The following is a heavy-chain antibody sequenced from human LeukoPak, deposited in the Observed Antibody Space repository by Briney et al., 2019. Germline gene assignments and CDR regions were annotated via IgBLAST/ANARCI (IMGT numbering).Heavy chain of an antibody. CDR2: INTDGSST. Sequence: GGSLRLSCAASGFTFSSYWMHWVRQAPGKGLVWVSRINTDGSSTSYADSVKGRFTISRDNAKNTLYLQMNSLRAEDTAVYYCAKESDFCGVYIRGVVFLIWGQGKM. CDR1: GFTFSSYW. D-gene: IGHD3-3*01. CDR3: AKESDFCGVYIRGVVFLI. V-gene: IGHV3-74*01. J-gene: IGHJ3*01.